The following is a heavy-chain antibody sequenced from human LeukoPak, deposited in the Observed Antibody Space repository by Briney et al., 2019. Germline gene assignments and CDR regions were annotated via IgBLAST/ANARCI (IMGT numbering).Heavy chain of an antibody. CDR3: ARAAPKSGPYYYYYMDV. V-gene: IGHV1-69*05. D-gene: IGHD3-3*01. J-gene: IGHJ6*03. Sequence: SVKVSCKASGGTFSSYAISWVRHAPGQGLEWMGGIIPIFGTANYAQKFQGRVTITTDESTSTAYMELSSLRSEDTAVYYCARAAPKSGPYYYYYMDVWGKGTTVTVSS. CDR2: IIPIFGTA. CDR1: GGTFSSYA.